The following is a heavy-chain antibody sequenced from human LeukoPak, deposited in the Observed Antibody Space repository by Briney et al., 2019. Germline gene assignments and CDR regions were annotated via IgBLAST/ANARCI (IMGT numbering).Heavy chain of an antibody. V-gene: IGHV3-23*01. CDR3: TSPPQSAGNTLTDYYSSDY. Sequence: GGSLRLSCAAPGFTFNSHAMTWVRQAPGMGLQWVSGISSSGGSTYYADSVKGRFTISRDNSKNTLYLQMNSLRAEDTAVYYCTSPPQSAGNTLTDYYSSDYWGQGTLVTVSS. CDR2: ISSSGGST. CDR1: GFTFNSHA. D-gene: IGHD3-9*01. J-gene: IGHJ4*02.